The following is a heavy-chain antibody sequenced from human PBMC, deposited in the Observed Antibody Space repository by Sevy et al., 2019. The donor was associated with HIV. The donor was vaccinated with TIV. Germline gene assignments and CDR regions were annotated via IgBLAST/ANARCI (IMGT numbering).Heavy chain of an antibody. CDR3: AKGARTFYGLDV. Sequence: GGSLRLSCAASGFIFSTYTMTWVRQAPGKGLEWVSGISGSGGSTYYADSLKGRFTIFRDNSKNTVYLQMNSLRAEDTAVYYCAKGARTFYGLDVWGQGTTVTVSS. J-gene: IGHJ6*02. CDR2: ISGSGGST. V-gene: IGHV3-23*01. CDR1: GFIFSTYT. D-gene: IGHD5-12*01.